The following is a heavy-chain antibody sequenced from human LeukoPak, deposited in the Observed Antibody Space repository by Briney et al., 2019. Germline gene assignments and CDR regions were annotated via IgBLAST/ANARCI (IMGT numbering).Heavy chain of an antibody. CDR2: ISSSSSTI. J-gene: IGHJ4*02. CDR3: ARDPLYGGNPLDY. D-gene: IGHD4-23*01. Sequence: GGSLRLSCAASGFTFSSYSMNWVRQAPGKGLEWVSYISSSSSTIYYADSVKGRFTISRDNSKNTLYLQMNSLRAEDTAVYYCARDPLYGGNPLDYWGQGTLVTVSS. CDR1: GFTFSSYS. V-gene: IGHV3-48*01.